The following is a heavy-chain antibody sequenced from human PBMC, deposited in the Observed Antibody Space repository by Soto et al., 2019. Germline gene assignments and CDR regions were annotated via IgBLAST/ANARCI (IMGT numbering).Heavy chain of an antibody. J-gene: IGHJ6*03. Sequence: SETLSLTCAVYGGSFSGYYWSWIRQPPGKGLEWIGEINHSGSTNYNPSLKSRVTISVDTSKNQFSLKLSSVTAADTAVYYCARVIPYCSSTSCHYYYYMDVWGKGTTVTVSS. CDR1: GGSFSGYY. CDR2: INHSGST. D-gene: IGHD2-2*01. CDR3: ARVIPYCSSTSCHYYYYMDV. V-gene: IGHV4-34*01.